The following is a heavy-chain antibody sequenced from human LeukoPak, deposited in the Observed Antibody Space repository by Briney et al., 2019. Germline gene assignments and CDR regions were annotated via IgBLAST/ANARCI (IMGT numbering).Heavy chain of an antibody. Sequence: PSETLSLTCTVSGGSISSTIYYWGWIRQPPGKGLEWIGSIYYSGSTYYNPSLKSPVTMSVDTSKSQFSLKLSSVTAADTAVYYCAREIPGKLVDFDYWGQGTLVTVSS. V-gene: IGHV4-39*07. CDR1: GGSISSTIYY. J-gene: IGHJ4*02. CDR3: AREIPGKLVDFDY. CDR2: IYYSGST. D-gene: IGHD6-6*01.